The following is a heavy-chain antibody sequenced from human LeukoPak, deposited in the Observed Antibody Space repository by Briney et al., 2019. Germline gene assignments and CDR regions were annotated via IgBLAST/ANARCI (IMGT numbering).Heavy chain of an antibody. V-gene: IGHV3-30*02. D-gene: IGHD3-16*01. Sequence: PGGSRRLSCTASGFILRDYGMHWVRQAPGKGLEWAAFVRFGGSGKYYADSVKGRFIISRDDSENTLYLQLNSLRVEDTGLYYCAKEGGVGGLDYWGQGTLVTVPA. J-gene: IGHJ4*02. CDR3: AKEGGVGGLDY. CDR1: GFILRDYG. CDR2: VRFGGSGK.